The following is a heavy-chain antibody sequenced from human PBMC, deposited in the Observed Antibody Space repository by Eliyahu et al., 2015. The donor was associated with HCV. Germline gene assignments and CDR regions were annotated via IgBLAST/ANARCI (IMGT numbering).Heavy chain of an antibody. D-gene: IGHD6-19*01. CDR3: VKDRGSSGWFSEY. J-gene: IGHJ4*02. CDR1: GVIFSSYA. Sequence: EVQLVESGGGXVQPGGSLRXSCSAXGVIFSSYAMHWVRQAPGKGLEYVSHINNNGANTYYADSVKGRFTISRDNSKNTLYLQMSSLSTEDTAVYYCVKDRGSSGWFSEYWGQGTLVTVSS. V-gene: IGHV3-64D*06. CDR2: INNNGANT.